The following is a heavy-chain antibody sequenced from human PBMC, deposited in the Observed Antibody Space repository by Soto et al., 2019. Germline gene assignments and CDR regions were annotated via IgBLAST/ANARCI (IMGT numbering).Heavy chain of an antibody. Sequence: GGSLRLSCAASGFTVSSNYMSWVRQAPGKGLEWVSVIYSGGSTHYADSVKGRFTISRDNSKNTLYLQMNSLRAEDTAVYYCASEGPLDDYIWGSYRRPFDYWGQGTLVTVSS. CDR1: GFTVSSNY. CDR2: IYSGGST. V-gene: IGHV3-66*01. CDR3: ASEGPLDDYIWGSYRRPFDY. D-gene: IGHD3-16*02. J-gene: IGHJ4*02.